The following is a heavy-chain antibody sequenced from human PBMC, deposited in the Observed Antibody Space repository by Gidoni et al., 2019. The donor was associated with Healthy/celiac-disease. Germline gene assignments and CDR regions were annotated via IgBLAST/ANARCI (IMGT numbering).Heavy chain of an antibody. Sequence: QVQLVQSGAEVKKPGASVKVSCKASGYTFTSYDINWVRQATGQGLEWMGWMNPNSGNTGYAQKFQGRVTMTRNTSISTAYMELSSLRSEDTAVYYCARGCPNSSGWYGAQVCDYWGQGTLVTVSS. CDR2: MNPNSGNT. J-gene: IGHJ4*02. D-gene: IGHD6-19*01. CDR3: ARGCPNSSGWYGAQVCDY. CDR1: GYTFTSYD. V-gene: IGHV1-8*01.